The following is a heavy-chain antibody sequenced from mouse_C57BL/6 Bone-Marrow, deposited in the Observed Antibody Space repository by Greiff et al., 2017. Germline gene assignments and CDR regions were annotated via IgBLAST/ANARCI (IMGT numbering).Heavy chain of an antibody. V-gene: IGHV1-47*01. J-gene: IGHJ1*03. CDR3: ARAYSNSLGDWYFDV. Sequence: VQLQQSGAELVKPGASVKMSCKASGYTFTTYPIEWMKQNHGQSLEWIGNFHPYNDDTKYNEKFKGKATLTVEKSSSTVYLELSRLTSDDSAVYYCARAYSNSLGDWYFDVWGTGTTVTVSS. CDR2: FHPYNDDT. CDR1: GYTFTTYP. D-gene: IGHD2-5*01.